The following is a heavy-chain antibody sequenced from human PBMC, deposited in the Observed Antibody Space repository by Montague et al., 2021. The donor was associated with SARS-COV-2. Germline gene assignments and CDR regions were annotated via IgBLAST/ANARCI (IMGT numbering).Heavy chain of an antibody. CDR2: IYYSGST. J-gene: IGHJ3*02. V-gene: IGHV4-59*01. CDR1: GGSISSYY. Sequence: SETLSLTCTVSGGSISSYYWSWIRQPPGKGLEWIGYIYYSGSTNYNPSLKSRVTISVNTSKNQFSLKLSSVTAADTAVYYCERGSGWVRNAFDIWGQGTMVTVSS. D-gene: IGHD6-19*01. CDR3: ERGSGWVRNAFDI.